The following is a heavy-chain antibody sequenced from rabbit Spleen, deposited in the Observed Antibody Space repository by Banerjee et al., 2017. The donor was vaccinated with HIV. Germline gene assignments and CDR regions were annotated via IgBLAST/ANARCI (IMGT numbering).Heavy chain of an antibody. D-gene: IGHD8-1*01. CDR1: GFTLSSYYM. Sequence: QEHLKESGGGLVQPGGSLKLSCTASGFTLSSYYMNWVRQAPGKGLEWIGYIDPVFGSTYYATWVNGRFTISKTSSTTVTLQMTSLTAADTATYFCARDTGSSFSSYGMDLWGPGTLVTVS. CDR3: ARDTGSSFSSYGMDL. V-gene: IGHV1S45*01. CDR2: IDPVFGST. J-gene: IGHJ6*01.